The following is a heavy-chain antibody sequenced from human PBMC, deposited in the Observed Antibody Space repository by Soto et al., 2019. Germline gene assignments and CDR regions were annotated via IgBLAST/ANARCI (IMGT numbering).Heavy chain of an antibody. V-gene: IGHV3-21*01. J-gene: IGHJ3*02. D-gene: IGHD3-10*01. CDR1: GFTFSSYS. CDR2: ISSSSSYI. CDR3: ARDRGHLTDAFDI. Sequence: KPGGSLRLSCAASGFTFSSYSMNWVRQAPGKGLEWVSSISSSSSYIYYADSVKGRFTISRDNAKNSLYPQMNSLRAEDTAVYYCARDRGHLTDAFDIWGQGTMVTLSS.